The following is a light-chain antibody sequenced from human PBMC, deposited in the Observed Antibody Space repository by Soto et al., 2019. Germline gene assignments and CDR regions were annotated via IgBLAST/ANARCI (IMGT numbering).Light chain of an antibody. CDR3: QQRSNWPPT. V-gene: IGKV3-11*01. CDR1: QSVSSY. J-gene: IGKJ5*01. CDR2: DAS. Sequence: EIVLTQYTATVSLTAGERVTLAGRASQSVSSYLAWYQQPTGKPPRLLIYDASNRATGIPARFSGRGSGTDFTLPLSRLETEDFEVDSCQQRSNWPPTFGQGTRLEIK.